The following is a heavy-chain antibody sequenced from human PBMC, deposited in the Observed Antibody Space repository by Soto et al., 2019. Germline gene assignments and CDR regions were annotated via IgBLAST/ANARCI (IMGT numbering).Heavy chain of an antibody. CDR1: GGSISSYY. CDR2: IYYSGST. Sequence: QVQLQESGPGLVKPSETLSLTCTVSGGSISSYYWSWIRQPPGKGLEWIGYIYYSGSTNYNPSLKSRVTISVDTSKNQFSLKLSSVTAADTAVYYCARDGDGYIFDYWGQGTLVTVSS. J-gene: IGHJ4*02. CDR3: ARDGDGYIFDY. D-gene: IGHD5-12*01. V-gene: IGHV4-59*01.